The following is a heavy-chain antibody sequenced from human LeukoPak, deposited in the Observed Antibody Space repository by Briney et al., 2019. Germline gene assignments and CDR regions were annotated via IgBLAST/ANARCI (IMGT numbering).Heavy chain of an antibody. CDR3: AKDRVGYEGPFDY. CDR2: IYTSGST. D-gene: IGHD5-12*01. V-gene: IGHV4-61*02. Sequence: SETLSLTCTVSGGSISSGSYYWSWIRQPAGKGLEWIGRIYTSGSTNYNPSLKSRVTISVDTSKNQFSLKLSSVTAADTAVYYCAKDRVGYEGPFDYWGQGTLVTVSS. J-gene: IGHJ4*02. CDR1: GGSISSGSYY.